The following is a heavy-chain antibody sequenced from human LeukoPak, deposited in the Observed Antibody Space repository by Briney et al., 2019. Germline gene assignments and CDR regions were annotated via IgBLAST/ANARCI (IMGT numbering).Heavy chain of an antibody. CDR1: GGTFSSYA. CDR3: ARGGYGSGSYNYDSLAPYYYYGMDV. D-gene: IGHD3-10*01. Sequence: SVTVSCKASGGTFSSYAISWVRQAPGQGLEWMGGIIPIFGTADYGHKFQGRVTITADESTSTAYMELSSLRSEDTAVYYCARGGYGSGSYNYDSLAPYYYYGMDVWGQGTTVTAS. V-gene: IGHV1-69*13. CDR2: IIPIFGTA. J-gene: IGHJ6*02.